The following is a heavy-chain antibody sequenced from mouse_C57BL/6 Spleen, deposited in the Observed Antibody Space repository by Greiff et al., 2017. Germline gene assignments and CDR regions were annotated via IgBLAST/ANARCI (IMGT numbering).Heavy chain of an antibody. V-gene: IGHV1-5*01. CDR2: IYPGNSDT. CDR1: GYTFTSYW. D-gene: IGHD2-1*01. J-gene: IGHJ1*03. CDR3: TLYYGNSRGTWYFDV. Sequence: EVQLQQSGTVLARPGASVKMSCKTSGYTFTSYWMHWVKQRPGQGLEWIGAIYPGNSDTSYNQKFKGKAKLTAVTSASTAYMELSSLTNEDSAVYYCTLYYGNSRGTWYFDVWGTGTTVTVSS.